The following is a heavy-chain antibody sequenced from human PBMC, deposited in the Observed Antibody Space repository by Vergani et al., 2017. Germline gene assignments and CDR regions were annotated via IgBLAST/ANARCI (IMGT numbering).Heavy chain of an antibody. J-gene: IGHJ4*02. Sequence: EVQMVESGGGLVKPGGSLRLSCVASGFTFSHYSMNWVRQAPGKGLEWVSVIYSGGSTYYADSVKGRFTISRHNSKNTLHLQMNSLRADDTAVYYCTKGSRGYTGYFFDYWGQGTLATVSS. CDR3: TKGSRGYTGYFFDY. V-gene: IGHV3-53*04. CDR1: GFTFSHYS. D-gene: IGHD5-12*01. CDR2: IYSGGST.